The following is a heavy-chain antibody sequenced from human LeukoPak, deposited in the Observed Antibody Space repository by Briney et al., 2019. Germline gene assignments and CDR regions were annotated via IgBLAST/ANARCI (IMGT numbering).Heavy chain of an antibody. CDR1: GFTFSSYA. CDR2: ISGSGGST. CDR3: AKAGYSSGWYRGDAFDI. Sequence: GGSLRLSCAASGFTFSSYAMSWVRQAPGKGLEWVSAISGSGGSTYYADSVKGRFTISRDNSKNTLYLQMNSLRAEDPAVYYCAKAGYSSGWYRGDAFDIWGQGTMVTVSS. D-gene: IGHD6-19*01. V-gene: IGHV3-23*01. J-gene: IGHJ3*02.